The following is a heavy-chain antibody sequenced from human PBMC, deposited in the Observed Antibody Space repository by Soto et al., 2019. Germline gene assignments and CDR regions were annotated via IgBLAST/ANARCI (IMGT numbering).Heavy chain of an antibody. CDR2: INPNSGGT. Sequence: GASVKVSCKASGYTFTGYYMHWVRQAPGQGLEWMGWINPNSGGTNYAQKFQGRVTMTRDTSISTAYMELSRLRSDDTAVYYCARDYCSSTSCPAYYYGMDVWGQGXTVTVYS. D-gene: IGHD2-2*01. CDR1: GYTFTGYY. CDR3: ARDYCSSTSCPAYYYGMDV. V-gene: IGHV1-2*02. J-gene: IGHJ6*02.